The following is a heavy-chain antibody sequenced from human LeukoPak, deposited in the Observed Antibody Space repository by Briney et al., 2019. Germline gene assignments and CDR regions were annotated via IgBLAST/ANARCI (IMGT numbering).Heavy chain of an antibody. J-gene: IGHJ6*02. CDR3: ARDLPFFEVYSSGWDVSMDV. V-gene: IGHV3-7*01. D-gene: IGHD6-19*01. Sequence: RGSLRLSCAASGFTFSSYWMSWVRQAPGKGLEWVANIKQDGSEKYYVDSVKGRFTISRDNAKNSLYLQMNSLRAEDTAVYYCARDLPFFEVYSSGWDVSMDVWGQGTTVTVSS. CDR2: IKQDGSEK. CDR1: GFTFSSYW.